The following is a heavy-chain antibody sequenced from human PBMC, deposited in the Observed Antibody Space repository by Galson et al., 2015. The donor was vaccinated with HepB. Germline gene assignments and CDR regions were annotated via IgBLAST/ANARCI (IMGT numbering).Heavy chain of an antibody. D-gene: IGHD3-22*01. CDR3: ARGSVVDYYDSSGYEHDL. Sequence: SVKVSCKASGYTFTSYAMNWVRQAPGQGLEWMGWINTNTGNPTYAQGFTGRFVFSLDTSVSTAYLQISSLKAEDTAVYYCARGSVVDYYDSSGYEHDLWGRGTLVTVSS. CDR2: INTNTGNP. V-gene: IGHV7-4-1*02. J-gene: IGHJ2*01. CDR1: GYTFTSYA.